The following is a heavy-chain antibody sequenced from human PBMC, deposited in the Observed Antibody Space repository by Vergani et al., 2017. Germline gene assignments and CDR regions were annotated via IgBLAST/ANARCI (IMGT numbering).Heavy chain of an antibody. J-gene: IGHJ4*02. D-gene: IGHD6-13*01. CDR1: GFTFSSYE. V-gene: IGHV3-48*03. Sequence: EVQLVESGGGLVQPGGSLRLSCAASGFTFSSYEMNWVRQAPGKGLEWVSYISSSSSYIYYADSVKGRFTISRDNAKNSLYLQMNSLRAEDTAVYYCARDVRAAAMKWGQGTLVTVSS. CDR3: ARDVRAAAMK. CDR2: ISSSSSYI.